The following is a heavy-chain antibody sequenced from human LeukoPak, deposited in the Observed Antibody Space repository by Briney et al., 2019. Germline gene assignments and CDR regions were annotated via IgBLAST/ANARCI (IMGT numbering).Heavy chain of an antibody. CDR1: GFTFSSYE. V-gene: IGHV3-13*01. CDR2: ISTAGDT. J-gene: IGHJ4*02. D-gene: IGHD2-15*01. Sequence: GGSLRLSCAASGFTFSSYEMHWVRQTTGKSLEWISVISTAGDTYYPDSVKGRFTSSRDNAKKSLYLQMNSLRTEDSAVYYCAKGTSSSCYSAPNYWGQGTLVTVSS. CDR3: AKGTSSSCYSAPNY.